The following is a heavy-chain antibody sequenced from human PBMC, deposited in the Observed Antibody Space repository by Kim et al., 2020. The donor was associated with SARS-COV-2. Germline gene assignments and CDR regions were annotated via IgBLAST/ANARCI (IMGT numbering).Heavy chain of an antibody. D-gene: IGHD6-13*01. V-gene: IGHV3-7*03. CDR1: GFTFSSYW. CDR2: IKQDGSEK. Sequence: GGSLRLSCAASGFTFSSYWMSWVRQAPGKGLEWVANIKQDGSEKYYVDSVKGRFTISRDNAKNSLYLQMNSLRAEDTAVYYCARDGSSWSRYYYYGMDVWGQGTTVTVSS. CDR3: ARDGSSWSRYYYYGMDV. J-gene: IGHJ6*02.